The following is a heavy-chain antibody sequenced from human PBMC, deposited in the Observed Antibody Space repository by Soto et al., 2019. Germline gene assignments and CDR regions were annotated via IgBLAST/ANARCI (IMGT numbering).Heavy chain of an antibody. D-gene: IGHD4-17*01. J-gene: IGHJ3*01. CDR1: GFTFSSYW. CDR3: ATGVPNHYGFDV. Sequence: EVQLVESGGGLVQPGGSRRLSCAASGFTFSSYWMHWVRQAPGKGLVWVSSIKTDGSSTNYADSVKGRFTISRVNAKNTLYLEMNSLKDEDTAVYYCATGVPNHYGFDVGGQGTMVSVSS. CDR2: IKTDGSST. V-gene: IGHV3-74*01.